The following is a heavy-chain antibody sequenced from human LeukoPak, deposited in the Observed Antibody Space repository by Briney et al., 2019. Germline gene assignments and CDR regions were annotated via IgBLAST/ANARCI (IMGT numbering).Heavy chain of an antibody. CDR3: ARGTDDQAAAGFVLDY. CDR2: ISSSSSYI. J-gene: IGHJ4*02. CDR1: GFTFSSYS. D-gene: IGHD6-13*01. V-gene: IGHV3-21*01. Sequence: GGSLRLSCAASGFTFSSYSMNWVRQAPGKGLEWVSSISSSSSYIYYADSVKGRFTISRDNAKNSLYLQMNSLRAEDTAVYYCARGTDDQAAAGFVLDYWGQGTLVTVSS.